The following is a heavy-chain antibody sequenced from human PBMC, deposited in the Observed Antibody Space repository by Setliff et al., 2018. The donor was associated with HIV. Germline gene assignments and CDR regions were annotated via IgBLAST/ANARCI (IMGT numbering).Heavy chain of an antibody. V-gene: IGHV5-51*01. Sequence: AGESLKISCKGSGYSFSSYWIGWVRQMPGRGLEWMGIIYPGDSDTRYNPSFQGQVTVSADKSISTAYLQWSSLKASDTAMYYCARVPSQRVESSGWYIWFDPWGQGTLVTVSS. CDR3: ARVPSQRVESSGWYIWFDP. J-gene: IGHJ5*02. CDR2: IYPGDSDT. D-gene: IGHD6-19*01. CDR1: GYSFSSYW.